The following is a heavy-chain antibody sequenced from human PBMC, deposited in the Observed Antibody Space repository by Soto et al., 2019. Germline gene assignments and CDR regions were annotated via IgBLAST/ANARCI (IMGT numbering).Heavy chain of an antibody. CDR3: AATAYTYGYHCRH. J-gene: IGHJ4*02. CDR2: IDPSDSST. Sequence: KPGESLKISCKGSGYTFTSYWITWVRQMPGKGLEWMGRIDPSDSSTNYSPSFQGHVTISTDKSISTAHLQWSSLKVSDTAMYYGAATAYTYGYHCRHWGQRPQVTV. V-gene: IGHV5-10-1*01. CDR1: GYTFTSYW. D-gene: IGHD5-18*01.